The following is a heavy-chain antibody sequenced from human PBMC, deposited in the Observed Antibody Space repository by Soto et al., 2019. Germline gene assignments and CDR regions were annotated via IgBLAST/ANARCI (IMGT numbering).Heavy chain of an antibody. CDR1: GGSINTNDFS. Sequence: QLKLEESGSGLVRPSQTLSLTCAVSGGSINTNDFSWSWVRQPPGKGLEWIGYIYSSGDTYYNPSLEIRLTLSIDKSKDELSLRCASLTVADSAFFYWARDRRPRSGVWSWFAPWGQGTLVTVSS. D-gene: IGHD3-3*01. J-gene: IGHJ5*02. V-gene: IGHV4-30-2*01. CDR3: ARDRRPRSGVWSWFAP. CDR2: IYSSGDT.